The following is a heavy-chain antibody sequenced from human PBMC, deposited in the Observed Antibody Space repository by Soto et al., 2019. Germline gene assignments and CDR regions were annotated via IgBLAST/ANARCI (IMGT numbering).Heavy chain of an antibody. CDR3: ARRAFSSGPFDF. V-gene: IGHV5-51*01. J-gene: IGHJ4*02. Sequence: EVLLVQSGTEVKKPGESLKISCQGSGYNVGNYWIAWVRQLPGKGLEWMGMIYPGDSDSRYNPSFQGRVAFSADKAINTTYLQLSSPQASDTVKYYCARRAFSSGPFDFWGQGTLVSVSP. CDR2: IYPGDSDS. D-gene: IGHD3-22*01. CDR1: GYNVGNYW.